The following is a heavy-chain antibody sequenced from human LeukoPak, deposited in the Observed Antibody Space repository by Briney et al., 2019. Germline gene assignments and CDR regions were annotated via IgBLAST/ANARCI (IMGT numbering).Heavy chain of an antibody. D-gene: IGHD2-15*01. J-gene: IGHJ5*02. Sequence: SQTPSLTCAISGDSVSSNSAAWNWIRQSPSRGLEWLGRTYYRSKWYNDYAVSVKSRITINPDTSKNQFSLQLNSVTPEDTAVYYCARAVAATLGNWFDPWGQGTLVTVSS. V-gene: IGHV6-1*01. CDR2: TYYRSKWYN. CDR3: ARAVAATLGNWFDP. CDR1: GDSVSSNSAA.